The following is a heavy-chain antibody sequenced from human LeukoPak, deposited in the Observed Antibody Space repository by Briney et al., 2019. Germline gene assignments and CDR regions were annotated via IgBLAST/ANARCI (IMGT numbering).Heavy chain of an antibody. J-gene: IGHJ4*02. CDR2: IKSKTDGGTT. Sequence: GGSLRLSCADSRFTFSTYWMTWVRQAPGKGLEWVGRIKSKTDGGTTDYAAPVKGRFTISRDDSKNTLYLQMNSLKTEDTAVYYCTTDANYYDSSDYSPSLGYWGQGTLVTVSS. CDR1: RFTFSTYW. D-gene: IGHD3-22*01. CDR3: TTDANYYDSSDYSPSLGY. V-gene: IGHV3-15*01.